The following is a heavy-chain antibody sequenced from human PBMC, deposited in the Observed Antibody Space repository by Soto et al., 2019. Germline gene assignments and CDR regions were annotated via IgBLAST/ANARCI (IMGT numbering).Heavy chain of an antibody. Sequence: PSETLSLTCTVAGGPISSYYWSWIRQHPGKGLEWIGYIYYSGSTYYNPSLKSRVTISVDTSKNQFSLKLSSVTAADTAVYYCARSSTSANYFDYWGQGTLVTVSS. CDR1: GGPISSYY. V-gene: IGHV4-59*06. CDR2: IYYSGST. D-gene: IGHD2-2*01. CDR3: ARSSTSANYFDY. J-gene: IGHJ4*02.